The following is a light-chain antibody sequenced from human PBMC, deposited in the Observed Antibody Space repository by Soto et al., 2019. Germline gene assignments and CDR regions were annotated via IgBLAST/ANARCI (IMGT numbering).Light chain of an antibody. CDR3: QQRNVWPPIT. V-gene: IGKV3-11*01. CDR2: DAS. J-gene: IGKJ4*01. Sequence: EIVLTQAPATLSLSPGERASLSCRASQSVSSYLAWYQQKPGQAPRLLIYDASNRATGIPARFSGSGSGTGFTLTINSLEPEDFAVYYCQQRNVWPPITFGGGTEVDI. CDR1: QSVSSY.